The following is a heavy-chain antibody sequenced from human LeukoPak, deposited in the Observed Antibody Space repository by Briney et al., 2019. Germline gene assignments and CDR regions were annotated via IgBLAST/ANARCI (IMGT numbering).Heavy chain of an antibody. CDR2: IYYSGST. CDR1: GGSISSSSYY. V-gene: IGHV4-39*07. CDR3: AKYEVSAFDI. J-gene: IGHJ3*02. Sequence: SETLSLTCTVSGGSISSSSYYWGWIRQPPGKGLEWIGSIYYSGSTYYNPSLKSRVTISVDTSKNQFSLKLSSVTAADTAVYYCAKYEVSAFDIWGQGTMVTVSS. D-gene: IGHD2-8*01.